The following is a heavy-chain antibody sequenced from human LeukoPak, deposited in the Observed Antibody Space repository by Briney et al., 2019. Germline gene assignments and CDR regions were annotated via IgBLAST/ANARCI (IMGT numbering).Heavy chain of an antibody. CDR2: IYYSGTT. J-gene: IGHJ5*02. V-gene: IGHV4-39*07. D-gene: IGHD5-18*01. CDR1: GGSISSSPYY. Sequence: SETLSLTCTVSGGSISSSPYYWGWIRQPPGKGLEWIGSIYYSGTTHYSPSLESRVTISVDKSKNQFSLKLASVTAADTAIYYCAKGAGGFSYYNWFDPWGQGTLVTVSS. CDR3: AKGAGGFSYYNWFDP.